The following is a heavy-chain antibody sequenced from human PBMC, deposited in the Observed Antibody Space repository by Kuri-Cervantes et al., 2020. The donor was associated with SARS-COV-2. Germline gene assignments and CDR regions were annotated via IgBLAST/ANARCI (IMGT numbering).Heavy chain of an antibody. V-gene: IGHV7-4-1*02. CDR2: INTNTGNP. J-gene: IGHJ4*02. CDR3: ARGFWNYDILTGYYLS. CDR1: GYTFTGYY. Sequence: ASVKVSCKASGYTFTGYYMHWVRQAPGQGLEWMGWINTNTGNPTYAQGFTGRFVFSLDTSVSTAYLQISSLKAEDTAVYYCARGFWNYDILTGYYLSWGQGTLVTVSS. D-gene: IGHD3-9*01.